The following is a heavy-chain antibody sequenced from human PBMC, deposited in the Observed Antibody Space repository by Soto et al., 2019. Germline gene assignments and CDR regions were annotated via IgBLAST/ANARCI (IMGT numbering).Heavy chain of an antibody. CDR3: ASSSTHYYDSSGYYGVSAFDI. CDR2: ISAYNGNT. V-gene: IGHV1-18*01. J-gene: IGHJ3*02. D-gene: IGHD3-22*01. CDR1: GYTFTSYG. Sequence: QVQLVQSGAEVKKPGASVKVSCKASGYTFTSYGISWVRQAPGQGLEWMGWISAYNGNTNYAQKLQGRVTMTTDTSTSTAYMELRSLRSDDTAVYYCASSSTHYYDSSGYYGVSAFDIWGQGTMVTVSS.